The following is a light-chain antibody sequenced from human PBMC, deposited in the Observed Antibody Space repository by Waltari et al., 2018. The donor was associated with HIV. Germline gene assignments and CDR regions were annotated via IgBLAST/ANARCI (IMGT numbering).Light chain of an antibody. CDR1: QSLSSSY. Sequence: EIALTQSPATLTLSPGERVTLSCRASQSLSSSYLAWYQQKPGQAPRLLSYGASNRATDIPDRFSGSGSGTDFTLTISRLEPEDSAVYCCQQYGASPYTFGLGTKLEI. V-gene: IGKV3-20*01. CDR3: QQYGASPYT. CDR2: GAS. J-gene: IGKJ2*01.